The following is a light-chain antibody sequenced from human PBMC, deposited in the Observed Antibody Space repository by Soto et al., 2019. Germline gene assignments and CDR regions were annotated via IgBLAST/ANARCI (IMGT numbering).Light chain of an antibody. CDR3: QQIYSTPYT. CDR2: AAS. J-gene: IGKJ2*01. V-gene: IGKV1-39*01. Sequence: DIQMTQSPSSLSASVGDRVTITCRASQSISSYLNWYQQKPGKAPKLLIYAASSLQSGVPSRFSSSGSGTDFTLTISSLQPEDSATYYCQQIYSTPYTFGQGTKLEIK. CDR1: QSISSY.